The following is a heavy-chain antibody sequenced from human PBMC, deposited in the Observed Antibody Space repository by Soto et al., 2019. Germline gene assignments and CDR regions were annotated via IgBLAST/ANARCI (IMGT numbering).Heavy chain of an antibody. D-gene: IGHD2-8*01. CDR1: GGSISSGGYS. V-gene: IGHV4-30-2*01. Sequence: QLQLQESGSGLVKPSQTLSLTCAVSGGSISSGGYSWSWIRQPPGKGLEWIGYIYHSGSTYYNPXLKSRVTLSVXXSXNXXSLKLSSVTAADTAVYYCARYCTNFESSFRYGMDVWGQGTTVTVSS. J-gene: IGHJ6*02. CDR2: IYHSGST. CDR3: ARYCTNFESSFRYGMDV.